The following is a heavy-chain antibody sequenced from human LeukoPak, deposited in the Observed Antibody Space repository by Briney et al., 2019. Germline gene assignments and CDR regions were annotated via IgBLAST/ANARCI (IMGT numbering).Heavy chain of an antibody. CDR3: ARDRALYSYGPGGFDY. V-gene: IGHV4-59*01. Sequence: SETLSLTCTVSGGSISSYYWSWIRQPPGKGLEWIGYIHYSGSTNYNPSLKSRATISVDTSKNQFSLKLSSVTAADTAVYYCARDRALYSYGPGGFDYWGQGTLVTVSS. CDR2: IHYSGST. J-gene: IGHJ4*02. CDR1: GGSISSYY. D-gene: IGHD5-18*01.